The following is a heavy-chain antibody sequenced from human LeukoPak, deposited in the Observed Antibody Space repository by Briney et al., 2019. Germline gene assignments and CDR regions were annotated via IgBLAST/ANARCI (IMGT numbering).Heavy chain of an antibody. D-gene: IGHD3-10*01. CDR3: ARELQPGLLWFGELNRADAFDI. CDR1: GFTFSSRDW. CDR2: ISYDGSNK. Sequence: GGSLRLSCVASGFTFSSRDWMTWVRQAPGKGLEWVAVISYDGSNKYYADSVKGRFTISRDNSKNTLYLQMNSLRAEDTAVYYCARELQPGLLWFGELNRADAFDIWGQGTMVTVSS. V-gene: IGHV3-30*03. J-gene: IGHJ3*02.